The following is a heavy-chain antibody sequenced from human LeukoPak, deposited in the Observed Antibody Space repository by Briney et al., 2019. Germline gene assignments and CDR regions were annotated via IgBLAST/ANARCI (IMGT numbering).Heavy chain of an antibody. J-gene: IGHJ3*01. V-gene: IGHV3-48*04. CDR1: GFTFSSYT. D-gene: IGHD6-6*01. CDR2: ISGSSNTK. Sequence: GGSLRLSCAASGFTFSSYTLIWVRQAPGKGLEWISYISGSSNTKLYADSVEGRFTISRDNAKNSLYLQINSLRAEDTAVYYCARSSYSSSSSVWGQGTMVTVSS. CDR3: ARSSYSSSSSV.